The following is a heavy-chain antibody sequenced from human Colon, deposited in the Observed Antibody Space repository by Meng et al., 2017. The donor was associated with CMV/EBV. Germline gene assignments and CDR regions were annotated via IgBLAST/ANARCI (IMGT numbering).Heavy chain of an antibody. V-gene: IGHV4-31*03. CDR1: GASFSSVSYY. J-gene: IGHJ6*02. D-gene: IGHD4-17*01. CDR3: ARDGRYDNGSYYYDYAMDV. CDR2: VYYTGST. Sequence: SEILSPTCTVAGASFSSVSYYWTWIRQHPGKGLEWIGYVYYTGSTYYNPSLKSRLTISIDRSKNQFSLKLTSVTAADTAVYYCARDGRYDNGSYYYDYAMDVWGQGTMVTVSS.